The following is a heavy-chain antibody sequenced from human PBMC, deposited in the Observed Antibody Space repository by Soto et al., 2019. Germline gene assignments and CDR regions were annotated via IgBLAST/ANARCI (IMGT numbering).Heavy chain of an antibody. J-gene: IGHJ5*02. D-gene: IGHD4-4*01. CDR3: AGASGSNYVSSWFDP. Sequence: GGSLRLSCAASGFTFSSYSMNWVRQAPGKGLEWVSYISSSSSTIYYADSVKGRFTISRDNAKNSLYLQMNSLRDEDTAVYYCAGASGSNYVSSWFDPWGQGTLVTVSS. V-gene: IGHV3-48*02. CDR1: GFTFSSYS. CDR2: ISSSSSTI.